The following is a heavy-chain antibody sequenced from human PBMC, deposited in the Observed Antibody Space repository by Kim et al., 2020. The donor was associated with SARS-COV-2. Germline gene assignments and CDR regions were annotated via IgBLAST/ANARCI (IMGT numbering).Heavy chain of an antibody. V-gene: IGHV3-53*04. CDR3: ARDMLVPDGFYYYFYGMDV. CDR1: GFSISDYY. Sequence: GGSLRLSCAASGFSISDYYINWVRQAPGKGLEWVSVIHSGGNTYYADSVKGRFAISRHNSKNTLDLQLNSLRPEDTAIYYCARDMLVPDGFYYYFYGMDVGGQGTTVPVSS. J-gene: IGHJ6*02. D-gene: IGHD2-8*01. CDR2: IHSGGNT.